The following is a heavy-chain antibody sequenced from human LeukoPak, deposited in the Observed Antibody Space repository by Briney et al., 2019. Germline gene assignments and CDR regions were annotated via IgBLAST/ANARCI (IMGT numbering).Heavy chain of an antibody. Sequence: ASVKVSCKASGGTFSSYAISWVRQAPGQGLEWMGRIIPILGIANYAQKFQGRVTITADKSTSTAYMELSSLRSEDTAVYYCAREAAMVISPCSWFDPWGQGTLVTVSS. CDR1: GGTFSSYA. CDR3: AREAAMVISPCSWFDP. V-gene: IGHV1-69*04. J-gene: IGHJ5*02. CDR2: IIPILGIA. D-gene: IGHD5-18*01.